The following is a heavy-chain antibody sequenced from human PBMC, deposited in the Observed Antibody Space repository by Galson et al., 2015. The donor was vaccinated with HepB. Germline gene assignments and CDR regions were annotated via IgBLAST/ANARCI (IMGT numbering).Heavy chain of an antibody. D-gene: IGHD2-15*01. V-gene: IGHV3-21*01. CDR1: GFTFSSYS. CDR3: AGADCSGGSCFRYYYGMDV. J-gene: IGHJ6*02. CDR2: ISSSSSYI. Sequence: SLRLSCAASGFTFSSYSMNWVRQAPGKGLEWVSSISSSSSYIYYADSVKGRFTISRDNAKNSLYLQMNSLRAEDTAVYYCAGADCSGGSCFRYYYGMDVWGQGTTVTVSS.